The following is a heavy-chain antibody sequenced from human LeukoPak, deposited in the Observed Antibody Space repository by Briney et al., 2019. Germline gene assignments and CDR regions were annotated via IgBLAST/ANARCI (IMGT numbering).Heavy chain of an antibody. D-gene: IGHD1-20*01. V-gene: IGHV4-4*07. J-gene: IGHJ3*02. CDR2: LSPTGSF. Sequence: SETLSLTCIVSGGSITSYSWGWIRQPAGKGLEWIGRLSPTGSFTCSPSLKSRVTMSVDTSKNHFSLKLNSVTAADTAVYYCARALSDNQAFDIWGQGTVVTVSS. CDR1: GGSITSYS. CDR3: ARALSDNQAFDI.